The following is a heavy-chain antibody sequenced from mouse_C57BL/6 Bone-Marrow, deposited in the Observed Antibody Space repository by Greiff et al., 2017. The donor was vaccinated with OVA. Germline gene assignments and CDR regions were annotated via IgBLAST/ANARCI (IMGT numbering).Heavy chain of an antibody. CDR3: ARCAQGYFDY. CDR2: IDPSDSYT. Sequence: QVQLKQPGAELVMPGASVKLSCKASGYTFTSYWMHWVKQRPGQGLEWIGEIDPSDSYTNYNQKFNGKSTLTVDKSSSTAYMQLSSLTSEDSAVYYCARCAQGYFDYWGQGTTLTVSS. J-gene: IGHJ2*01. CDR1: GYTFTSYW. V-gene: IGHV1-69*01. D-gene: IGHD3-2*02.